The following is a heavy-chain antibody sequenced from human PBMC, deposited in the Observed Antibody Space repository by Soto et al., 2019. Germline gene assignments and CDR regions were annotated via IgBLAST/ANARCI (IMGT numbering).Heavy chain of an antibody. CDR1: GFTFSSYS. Sequence: GGSLRLSCAASGFTFSSYSMNWVRQAPGKGLEWVSAISGSGGSTYYADSVKGRFTISRDNSKNTLYLQMNSLRAEDTAVYYCASLTSWSQEYYYGMDVWGQGTTVTVSS. CDR3: ASLTSWSQEYYYGMDV. V-gene: IGHV3-23*01. CDR2: ISGSGGST. J-gene: IGHJ6*02. D-gene: IGHD2-2*01.